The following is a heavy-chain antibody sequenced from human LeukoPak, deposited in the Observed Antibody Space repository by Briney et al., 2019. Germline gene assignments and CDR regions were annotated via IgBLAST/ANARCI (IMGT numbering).Heavy chain of an antibody. CDR2: IYYSGST. Sequence: SETLSLTCTVSGGSISSYYWSWIRQPPGKGLEWIGYIYYSGSTNYNPSLKSRVTISVDTSKNQFSLKLSSVTAADTAVYYCARNYYDSSGYDYWGEGTLVTVP. J-gene: IGHJ4*02. V-gene: IGHV4-59*08. D-gene: IGHD3-22*01. CDR3: ARNYYDSSGYDY. CDR1: GGSISSYY.